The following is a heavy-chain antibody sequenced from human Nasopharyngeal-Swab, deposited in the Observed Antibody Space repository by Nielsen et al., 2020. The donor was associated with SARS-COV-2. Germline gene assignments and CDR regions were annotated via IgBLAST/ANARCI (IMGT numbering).Heavy chain of an antibody. Sequence: GESLKISCAASGFTFSSYGMHWVRQAPGKGLEWAAVIWYDGSNKYYADSVKGRFTISRDNSKNTLYLQMNSLRAEDTAVYYCARDLPIYSGYDLVDYWGQGTLVTVSS. CDR1: GFTFSSYG. CDR2: IWYDGSNK. J-gene: IGHJ4*02. D-gene: IGHD5-12*01. CDR3: ARDLPIYSGYDLVDY. V-gene: IGHV3-33*01.